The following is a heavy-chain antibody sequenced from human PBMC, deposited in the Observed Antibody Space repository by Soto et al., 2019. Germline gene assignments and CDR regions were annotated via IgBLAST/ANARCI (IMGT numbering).Heavy chain of an antibody. Sequence: XATLALTCTASGGSITSSSHFWGWVRQPPGKGLEWIGTIYFTGNTYYTPSLKSRPTMSIDTSKNEFSLRLNSVTAADTAVYYCAGQTFTIAAASYGRSNWFDPWGPGTLVTAPQ. V-gene: IGHV4-39*01. D-gene: IGHD6-25*01. J-gene: IGHJ5*02. CDR3: AGQTFTIAAASYGRSNWFDP. CDR2: IYFTGNT. CDR1: GGSITSSSHF.